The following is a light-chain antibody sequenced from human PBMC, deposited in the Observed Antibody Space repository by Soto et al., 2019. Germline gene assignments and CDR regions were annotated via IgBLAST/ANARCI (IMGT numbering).Light chain of an antibody. J-gene: IGKJ1*01. V-gene: IGKV1-5*03. Sequence: DIQMTQSPSTLSASVGDTVTITCQASQRISGWLAWHQQKPGKAPKLLIYKASTLKSGVPSRFSGSGSGTEFTLTISSLQPDDFATYYCQHYNSYSEAFSQGTKVDIK. CDR1: QRISGW. CDR2: KAS. CDR3: QHYNSYSEA.